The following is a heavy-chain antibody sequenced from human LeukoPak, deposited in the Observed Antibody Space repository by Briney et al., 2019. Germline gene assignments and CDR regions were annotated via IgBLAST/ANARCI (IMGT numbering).Heavy chain of an antibody. CDR1: GFTFNNYA. V-gene: IGHV3-23*01. CDR2: VSGSGDNT. J-gene: IGHJ4*02. D-gene: IGHD4-11*01. Sequence: GGSLRLSCAASGFTFNNYAMTWVRQAPGKGLEWVSVVSGSGDNTNYADSVKGRFTVSRDNSKNTLFLQMNSLRTEDTAVYFCARWGNDYSQFDSWGQGTLVTVS. CDR3: ARWGNDYSQFDS.